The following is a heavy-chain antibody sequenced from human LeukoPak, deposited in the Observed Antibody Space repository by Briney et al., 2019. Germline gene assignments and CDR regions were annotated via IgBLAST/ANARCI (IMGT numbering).Heavy chain of an antibody. CDR2: TNPYSGGT. CDR3: VLAMGEYFDY. Sequence: ASVKVSCKASGYTFTDHHIHWVRQAPGQGLEWMGWTNPYSGGTNYAQKFQGRVTMSRDTSITTAYMELRRLMSDDSAVYYCVLAMGEYFDYWGQGTLVTVSS. CDR1: GYTFTDHH. D-gene: IGHD2/OR15-2a*01. V-gene: IGHV1-2*02. J-gene: IGHJ4*02.